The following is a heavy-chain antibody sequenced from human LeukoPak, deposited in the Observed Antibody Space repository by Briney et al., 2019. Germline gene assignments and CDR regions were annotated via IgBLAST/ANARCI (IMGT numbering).Heavy chain of an antibody. Sequence: SETLSLTCTVSGGAISSSSYYWGWIRQPPGKGLEWIGSIYYSGSTYYNPSLKSRVTISVDTSKNQFSLKLSSVTAADTAVYYCASYYAWGSYPEGDAFDIWGQGTMVTVSS. V-gene: IGHV4-39*01. J-gene: IGHJ3*02. CDR3: ASYYAWGSYPEGDAFDI. CDR1: GGAISSSSYY. CDR2: IYYSGST. D-gene: IGHD3-16*02.